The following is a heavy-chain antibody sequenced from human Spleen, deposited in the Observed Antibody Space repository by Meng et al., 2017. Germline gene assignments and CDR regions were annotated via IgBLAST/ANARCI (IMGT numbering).Heavy chain of an antibody. J-gene: IGHJ4*02. Sequence: EVQLVESGGGLVQPGGSLRLSCASSGFTFSSYAMSWVRQAPGKGLVWVSRTSRDGSDTVYADSVKGRFTMSRDNAKNTLYLQMNSLRAEDTAVYYCAAAWELLPPGYWGQGTLVTVSS. CDR1: GFTFSSYA. D-gene: IGHD1-26*01. V-gene: IGHV3-74*01. CDR2: TSRDGSDT. CDR3: AAAWELLPPGY.